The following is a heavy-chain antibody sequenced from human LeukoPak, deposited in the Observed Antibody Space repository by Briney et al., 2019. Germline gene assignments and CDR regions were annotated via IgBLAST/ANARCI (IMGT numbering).Heavy chain of an antibody. V-gene: IGHV3-21*01. CDR1: GXTFSSYS. J-gene: IGHJ6*02. CDR3: AKGRLSGVVVAGYGMDV. CDR2: ISSSSSYI. Sequence: GGSLRLSCAASGXTFSSYSMNWVRQAPGKGLEWVSSISSSSSYIYYADSVKGRFTISRDNAKNSLYLQMNSLRAEDTAVYYCAKGRLSGVVVAGYGMDVWGQGTTITVSS. D-gene: IGHD6-19*01.